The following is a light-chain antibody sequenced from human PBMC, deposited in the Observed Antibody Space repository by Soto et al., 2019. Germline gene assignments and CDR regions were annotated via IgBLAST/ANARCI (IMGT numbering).Light chain of an antibody. V-gene: IGKV3-20*01. CDR1: QSVSSSY. CDR3: QQYGSSPWT. CDR2: GAS. J-gene: IGKJ1*01. Sequence: EIVLTHSPGTLSFSPWQRATLSCRASQSVSSSYLAWYQQKPGQAPRLLIYGASSRATGIPDRFSGSGSGTDFTLTISRLEPEDFAVYYCQQYGSSPWTFGQGTKVDIK.